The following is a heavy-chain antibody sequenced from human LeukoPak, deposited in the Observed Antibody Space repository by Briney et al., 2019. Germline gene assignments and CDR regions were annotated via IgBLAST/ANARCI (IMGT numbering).Heavy chain of an antibody. CDR3: AKDEDYSGYDWGYFDY. CDR2: ISGSGAGT. J-gene: IGHJ4*02. Sequence: PGGSLRLSCAASGFTFSSYAMNWVRQAPGKGLEWVSAISGSGAGTYYADSVKGRFTISRDNSKNTLYLQMNSLRAEDTAVCYCAKDEDYSGYDWGYFDYWGQGTLVTVSS. V-gene: IGHV3-23*01. CDR1: GFTFSSYA. D-gene: IGHD5-12*01.